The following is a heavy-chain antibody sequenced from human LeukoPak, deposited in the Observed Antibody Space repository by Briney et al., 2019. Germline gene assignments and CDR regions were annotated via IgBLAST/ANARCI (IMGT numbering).Heavy chain of an antibody. CDR1: GFTFSTYW. CDR2: TNQDGSEK. D-gene: IGHD3-22*01. CDR3: ARAHKHDYSSAYHDALDI. J-gene: IGHJ3*02. V-gene: IGHV3-7*01. Sequence: GGSLRLSCAAAGFTFSTYWMNWVRHAPGKGLEWVANTNQDGSEKYYVDSVKGRFTISRDNAKNSLYLQMNSLRAEDTAVYYCARAHKHDYSSAYHDALDICGQWTMVTVSS.